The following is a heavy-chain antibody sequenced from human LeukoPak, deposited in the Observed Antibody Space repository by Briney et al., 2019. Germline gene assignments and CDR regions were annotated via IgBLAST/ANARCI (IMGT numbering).Heavy chain of an antibody. J-gene: IGHJ6*02. CDR3: AKLCPASCYYYYYGVDV. CDR1: GFTFSSYA. CDR2: ISGSGGST. D-gene: IGHD2-2*01. Sequence: GGSLRLSCAASGFTFSSYAMSWVRQAPGKGLEWVSAISGSGGSTYYADSVKGRFTISRDNSKNTLYLQMNSLRAEDTAVYYCAKLCPASCYYYYYGVDVWGQGTTVTVSS. V-gene: IGHV3-23*01.